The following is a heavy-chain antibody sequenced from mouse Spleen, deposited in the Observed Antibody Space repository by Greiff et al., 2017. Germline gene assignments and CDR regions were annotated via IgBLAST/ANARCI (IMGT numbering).Heavy chain of an antibody. V-gene: IGHV5-4*02. D-gene: IGHD2-10*01. CDR2: ISDGGSYT. J-gene: IGHJ3*01. CDR3: ARDHTYYGNYWFAY. CDR1: GFTFSDYY. Sequence: EVMLVESGGGLVKPGGSLKLSCAASGFTFSDYYMYWVRQTPEKRLEWVATISDGGSYTYYPDSVKGRFTISRDNAKNNLYLQMSSLKSEDTAMYYCARDHTYYGNYWFAYWGQGTLVTVSA.